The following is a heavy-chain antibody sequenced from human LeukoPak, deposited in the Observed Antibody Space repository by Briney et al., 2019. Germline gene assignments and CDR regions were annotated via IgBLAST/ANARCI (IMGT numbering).Heavy chain of an antibody. V-gene: IGHV4-59*12. CDR2: IYYSGST. CDR3: ARDRRVDTAMVPYDAFDI. D-gene: IGHD5-18*01. Sequence: PSETLSLTCTVSGGSISSYYWSWIRQPPGKGLEWIGYIYYSGSTNYNPSLKSRVTISVDRSKNQFSLKLSSVTAADTAVYYCARDRRVDTAMVPYDAFDIWGQGTMVTVSS. J-gene: IGHJ3*02. CDR1: GGSISSYY.